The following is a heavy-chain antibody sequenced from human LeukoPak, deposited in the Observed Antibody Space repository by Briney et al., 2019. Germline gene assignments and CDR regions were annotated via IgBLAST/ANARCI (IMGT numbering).Heavy chain of an antibody. Sequence: PGGSLRLSCGPSGFTFSRSAMHWVRQGPGQGLEWVAYIAHHGNNKYYADSLKGRFTISRDNSKGSLYLQMNSLRADDSAVYYGANDGCWSCTDWGEGALVRVSS. D-gene: IGHD2-8*02. CDR3: ANDGCWSCTD. CDR1: GFTFSRSA. CDR2: IAHHGNNK. J-gene: IGHJ4*02. V-gene: IGHV3-30*02.